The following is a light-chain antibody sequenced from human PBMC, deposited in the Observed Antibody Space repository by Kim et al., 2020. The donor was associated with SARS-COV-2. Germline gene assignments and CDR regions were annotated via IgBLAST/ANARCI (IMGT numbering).Light chain of an antibody. CDR2: AAS. V-gene: IGKV1-27*01. CDR3: QKCDSAPWT. Sequence: DIQMTQSPSSLSASVGDRVTITCRASQDISNYLAWFQLKPGKAPKLLIYAASALQPGVPSRFSGSGSGTDFTLTVTSLQPEDVATYYCQKCDSAPWTSGQGTKVEIK. J-gene: IGKJ1*01. CDR1: QDISNY.